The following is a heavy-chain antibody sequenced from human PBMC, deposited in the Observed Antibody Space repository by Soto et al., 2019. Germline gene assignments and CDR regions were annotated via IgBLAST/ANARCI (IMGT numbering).Heavy chain of an antibody. V-gene: IGHV4-39*01. CDR1: GGSISSSSYY. CDR2: IYYSGST. CDR3: ASPKIAFYNWFDP. J-gene: IGHJ5*02. Sequence: LSLTCTVSGGSISSSSYYWGWIRQPPGMGLEWIGSIYYSGSTYYNPSLKSRVTISVDTSKNQFSLKLSSVTAADTAVYYCASPKIAFYNWFDPWGQGTLVTVSS. D-gene: IGHD3-3*02.